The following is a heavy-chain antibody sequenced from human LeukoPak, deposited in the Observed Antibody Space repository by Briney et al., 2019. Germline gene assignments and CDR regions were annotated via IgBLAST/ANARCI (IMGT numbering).Heavy chain of an antibody. CDR2: IYYSGST. V-gene: IGHV4-59*01. CDR1: GGSISSYY. CDR3: ARGGYYYDSSGHNENAFDI. Sequence: PSETLSLTCTVSGGSISSYYWSWIRQPPGKGLEWIGYIYYSGSTNYNPSLKSRVTISVDTSKSQFSLKLSSVTAADTAVYYCARGGYYYDSSGHNENAFDIWGQGTMVTVSS. D-gene: IGHD3-22*01. J-gene: IGHJ3*02.